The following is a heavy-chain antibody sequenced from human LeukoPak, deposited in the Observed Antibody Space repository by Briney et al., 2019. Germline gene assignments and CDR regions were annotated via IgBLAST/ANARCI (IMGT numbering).Heavy chain of an antibody. Sequence: SEALSLTCAVYGGSFSGYYWGWIRQPPGKGLEWIGSIYHSGSTYYNPSLKSRVTISVDTSKNQFSLKLSSVTAADTAVYYCARGYSHGGGDCYVLSIGYWGQGTLVTVSS. J-gene: IGHJ4*02. CDR2: IYHSGST. V-gene: IGHV4-38-2*01. D-gene: IGHD2-21*01. CDR3: ARGYSHGGGDCYVLSIGY. CDR1: GGSFSGYY.